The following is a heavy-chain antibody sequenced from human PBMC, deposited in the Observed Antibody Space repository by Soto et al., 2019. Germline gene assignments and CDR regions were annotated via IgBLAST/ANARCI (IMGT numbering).Heavy chain of an antibody. V-gene: IGHV3-30*18. Sequence: QVQLVESGGGVGQPGRSLRLSCAASGFTFSSYGMHWVRQAPGKGLEWVAVISYDGSNKYYADSVKGRFTISRYNSKNSLYMPMHSLRAEDTDVDYCAKDISWGQSNLVTVSS. CDR2: ISYDGSNK. CDR3: AKDIS. J-gene: IGHJ1*01. CDR1: GFTFSSYG.